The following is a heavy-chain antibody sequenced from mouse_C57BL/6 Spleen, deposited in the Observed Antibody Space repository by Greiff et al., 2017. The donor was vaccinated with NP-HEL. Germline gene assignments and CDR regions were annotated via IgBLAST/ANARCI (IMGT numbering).Heavy chain of an antibody. CDR3: ARNDWAAWFAY. CDR1: GFSLTSYG. V-gene: IGHV2-2*01. D-gene: IGHD4-1*01. Sequence: VMLVESGPGLVQPSQSLSITCTVSGFSLTSYGVHWVRQSPGKGLEWLGVIWSGGSTDYNAAFISRLSISKDNSKSQVFFKMNSLQADDTAIYYCARNDWAAWFAYWGQGTLVTVSA. J-gene: IGHJ3*01. CDR2: IWSGGST.